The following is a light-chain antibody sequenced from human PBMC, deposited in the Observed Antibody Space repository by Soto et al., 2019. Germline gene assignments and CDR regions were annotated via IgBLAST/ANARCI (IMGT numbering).Light chain of an antibody. CDR3: SSSTSTSTYV. J-gene: IGLJ1*01. CDR2: EVT. CDR1: SSDVGAYDY. Sequence: QSALTQPASVSFSPGQSITISCTGTSSDVGAYDYVSLYQQHPGKAPKFMIYEVTNRPPGVSHRFSGSKSGNTASLTISGLQAEDEADYYCSSSTSTSTYVFGTGTKVTVL. V-gene: IGLV2-14*01.